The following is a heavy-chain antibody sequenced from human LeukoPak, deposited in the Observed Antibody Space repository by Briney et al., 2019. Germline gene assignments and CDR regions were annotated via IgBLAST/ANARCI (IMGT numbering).Heavy chain of an antibody. CDR3: AGRYGDYVGSPFDY. V-gene: IGHV4-59*08. D-gene: IGHD4-17*01. Sequence: SETLSLTRTVSGGSISSYYWSWIRQPPGKGLEWIGYIYNSGSTNYNPSLKSRVTISADTSKNQVSLKLTSVTAADTAVYFCAGRYGDYVGSPFDYWGQGTLVTVSS. CDR1: GGSISSYY. CDR2: IYNSGST. J-gene: IGHJ4*02.